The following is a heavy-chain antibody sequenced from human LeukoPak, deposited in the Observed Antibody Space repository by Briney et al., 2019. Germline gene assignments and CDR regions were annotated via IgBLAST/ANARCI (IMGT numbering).Heavy chain of an antibody. V-gene: IGHV1-2*02. CDR3: AREIRAVAGSESYYGMDV. CDR2: INPNSGGT. Sequence: ASVKVSCKASGYTFTGYYMHWVRQAPGQGLEWMGWINPNSGGTNYAQKFRGRVTMTRDTSISTAYMELSRLRSDDTAVYYCAREIRAVAGSESYYGMDVWGQGTTVTVSS. D-gene: IGHD6-19*01. CDR1: GYTFTGYY. J-gene: IGHJ6*02.